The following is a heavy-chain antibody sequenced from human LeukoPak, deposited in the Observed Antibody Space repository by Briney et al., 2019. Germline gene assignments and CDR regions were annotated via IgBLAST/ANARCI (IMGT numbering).Heavy chain of an antibody. CDR3: ARGMATTPDFDY. D-gene: IGHD5-12*01. CDR2: INHNGNVN. Sequence: GGSLRLSCAASGFTFSSYWMNWARQAPGKGLEWVASINHNGNVNYYVDSVKGRFTISRDNAKNSLYLQMNSLRAEDTAVYYCARGMATTPDFDYWGQGTLVTVSS. V-gene: IGHV3-7*03. J-gene: IGHJ4*02. CDR1: GFTFSSYW.